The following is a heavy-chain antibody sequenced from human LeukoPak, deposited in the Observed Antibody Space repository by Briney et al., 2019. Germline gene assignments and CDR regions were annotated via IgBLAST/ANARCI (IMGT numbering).Heavy chain of an antibody. CDR2: ISGSGGST. D-gene: IGHD3-10*01. J-gene: IGHJ4*02. V-gene: IGHV3-23*01. Sequence: PGGSLRLSCAASGFTFSSYGMSWVRQAPGKGLEWVSAISGSGGSTYYADSVKGRFTISRDNAKNSLYLQMNSLRAEDTAVYYCARDRYGSGSYYAPFDYWGQGTLVTVSS. CDR1: GFTFSSYG. CDR3: ARDRYGSGSYYAPFDY.